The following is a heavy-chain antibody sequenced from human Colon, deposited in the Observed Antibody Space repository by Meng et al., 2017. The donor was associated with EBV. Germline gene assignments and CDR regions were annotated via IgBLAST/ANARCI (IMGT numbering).Heavy chain of an antibody. D-gene: IGHD2-21*01. CDR1: GGSMISGNYY. Sequence: QVQLQASVPGLGEPSQTLSLTCTVYGGSMISGNYYWSWIRQPPGKGLEWIGYIHHSGSAYYNPSLKSRVSISVDTSKNQFSLNLNSMTAADTAVYYCASFDHIPRRNYFDYWGQRTLVTVSS. CDR2: IHHSGSA. J-gene: IGHJ4*02. V-gene: IGHV4-30-4*01. CDR3: ASFDHIPRRNYFDY.